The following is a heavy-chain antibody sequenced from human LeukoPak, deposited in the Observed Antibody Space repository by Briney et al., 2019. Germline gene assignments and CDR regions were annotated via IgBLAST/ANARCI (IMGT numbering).Heavy chain of an antibody. CDR1: GFTFSSYG. Sequence: GGSLRLSCAASGFTFSSYGMHWVRQAPGKGLEWVAVISYDGSNKYYADSVKGRFTISRDNSKNTLYLQMNSLRAEDTAVYYCARDEPGYSYGYPSFDYWGQGTLVTVSS. CDR3: ARDEPGYSYGYPSFDY. V-gene: IGHV3-30*03. CDR2: ISYDGSNK. J-gene: IGHJ4*02. D-gene: IGHD5-18*01.